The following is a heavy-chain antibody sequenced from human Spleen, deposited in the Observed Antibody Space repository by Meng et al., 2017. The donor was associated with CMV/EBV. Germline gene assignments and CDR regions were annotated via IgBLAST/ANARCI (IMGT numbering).Heavy chain of an antibody. V-gene: IGHV3-53*01. CDR2: IYSSGTT. CDR1: GFIVSRSY. CDR3: ARDLGSLWFGALDC. Sequence: AASGFIVSRSYMTWVRQAPGKGIEWVSFIYSSGTTSFADSVKGRFTISRDNSKNTLYLQMNSLTVDDTAVYFCARDLGSLWFGALDCWGQGTLVTVSS. J-gene: IGHJ4*02. D-gene: IGHD3-10*01.